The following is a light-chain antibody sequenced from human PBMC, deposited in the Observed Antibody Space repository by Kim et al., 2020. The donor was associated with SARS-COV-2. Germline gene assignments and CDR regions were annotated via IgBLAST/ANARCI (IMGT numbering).Light chain of an antibody. CDR2: GAS. CDR3: QHYNNWPRT. Sequence: EIVMTQSPATLSVSPGERATLSCRASQSVRSKLAWYQQKLGQAPRLLIYGASTRATGIPARFSGSGSGTEFTLTISSLQSEDFAVYYCQHYNNWPRTFGQGTKVDIK. V-gene: IGKV3-15*01. J-gene: IGKJ1*01. CDR1: QSVRSK.